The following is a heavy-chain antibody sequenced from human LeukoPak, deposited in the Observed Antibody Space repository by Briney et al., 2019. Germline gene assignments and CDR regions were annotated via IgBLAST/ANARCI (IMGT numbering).Heavy chain of an antibody. J-gene: IGHJ5*02. Sequence: SETLSLTCTVSGGSISSSSYYWGWIRQPPGKGLEWIGSIYYTGTTYYNPSLKSRVTISVDTSKNQFSVKLSSATAADTAVYYCARRMIFGGFDPWGQGTLVTVSS. CDR3: ARRMIFGGFDP. CDR1: GGSISSSSYY. D-gene: IGHD3/OR15-3a*01. CDR2: IYYTGTT. V-gene: IGHV4-39*07.